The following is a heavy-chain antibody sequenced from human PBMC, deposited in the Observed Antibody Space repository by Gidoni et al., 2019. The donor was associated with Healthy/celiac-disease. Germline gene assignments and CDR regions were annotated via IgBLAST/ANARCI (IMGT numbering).Heavy chain of an antibody. V-gene: IGHV3-30*01. Sequence: QVQLEESGGGVVQPGRSLRLSCAASGFTFSSYAMHWVRQAPGKGLEWVAVISYDGSNKYYADSVKGRFTISRDNSKNTLYLQMNSLRAEDTAVYYCARGGYSYGPPPYYYYYYMDVWGKGTTVTVSS. CDR1: GFTFSSYA. J-gene: IGHJ6*03. CDR2: ISYDGSNK. CDR3: ARGGYSYGPPPYYYYYYMDV. D-gene: IGHD5-18*01.